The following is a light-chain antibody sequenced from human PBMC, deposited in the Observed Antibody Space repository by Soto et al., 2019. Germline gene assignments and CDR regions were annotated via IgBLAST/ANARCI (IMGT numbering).Light chain of an antibody. CDR1: QSVSNNY. Sequence: EIVLTQSPGTLSLSPGEVATLSCRASQSVSNNYLSWYQQKPGQAPRLLIYCSSNRATGIPERFSGSGSGTDLTLTISRLEPEDFAVYYCQQYGXSGTCGKWTKV. J-gene: IGKJ1*01. CDR3: QQYGXSGT. V-gene: IGKV3-20*01. CDR2: CSS.